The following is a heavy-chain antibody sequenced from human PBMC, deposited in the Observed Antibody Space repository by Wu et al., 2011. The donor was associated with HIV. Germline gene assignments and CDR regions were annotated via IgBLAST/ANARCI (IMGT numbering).Heavy chain of an antibody. V-gene: IGHV1-69*14. D-gene: IGHD5-12*01. J-gene: IGHJ4*02. CDR3: ATARGGYDSAYFDY. Sequence: QVQLVQSGAEVKKPGSSVKVSCKASGGTFSSNAISWMRQAPGQGLEWMGGFIGVFGTGIYAQKFQGRVTMTEDTSTDTAYMELSSLRSEDTAVYYCATARGGYDSAYFDYWGQGTLVTVSS. CDR2: FIGVFGTG. CDR1: GGTFSSNA.